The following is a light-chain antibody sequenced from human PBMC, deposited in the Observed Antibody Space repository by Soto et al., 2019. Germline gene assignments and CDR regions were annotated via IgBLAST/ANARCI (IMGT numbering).Light chain of an antibody. V-gene: IGKV3-11*01. Sequence: EIVLTQSPATLSLSPGERATLSCRASQSVSSYLAWYQQKPGQAPRLLIYEASNRATGIPARFSGSGSGTDFTLTISGLEPEDFAVYYCQQRSNWLTFGGGTKVEI. J-gene: IGKJ4*01. CDR2: EAS. CDR1: QSVSSY. CDR3: QQRSNWLT.